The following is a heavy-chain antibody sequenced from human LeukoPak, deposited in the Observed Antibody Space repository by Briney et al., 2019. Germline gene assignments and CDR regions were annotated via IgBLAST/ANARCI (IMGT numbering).Heavy chain of an antibody. J-gene: IGHJ5*02. V-gene: IGHV1-46*01. CDR2: INPTGGST. Sequence: ASVKVSCKTSGYTFTNYYIHWVRQAPGQGLEWMGLINPTGGSTGYAQKFQGRVTMTRDMSTSTDYMELSSLRSEDTAIYYCARDNSVGDNAWWFDPWGQGTLVTVSS. CDR3: ARDNSVGDNAWWFDP. CDR1: GYTFTNYY. D-gene: IGHD1-26*01.